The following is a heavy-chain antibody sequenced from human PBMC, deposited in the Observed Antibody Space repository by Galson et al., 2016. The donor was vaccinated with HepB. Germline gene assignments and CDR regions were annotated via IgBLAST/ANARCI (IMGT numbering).Heavy chain of an antibody. V-gene: IGHV3-23*01. Sequence: SLRLSCAASGFTFSSYAMSWVRQAPGKGLEWVSTISGSGDRTYYADSVKGRFTISRDNSKNTLYLQMSSLRAEDTALYYCAKSRGGGLPHGFDPWGQGTLVTVSS. CDR2: ISGSGDRT. D-gene: IGHD3-16*01. J-gene: IGHJ5*02. CDR3: AKSRGGGLPHGFDP. CDR1: GFTFSSYA.